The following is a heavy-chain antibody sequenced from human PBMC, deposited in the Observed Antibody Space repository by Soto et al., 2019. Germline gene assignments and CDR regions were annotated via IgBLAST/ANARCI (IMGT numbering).Heavy chain of an antibody. J-gene: IGHJ6*02. D-gene: IGHD3-10*01. CDR3: ARGYEWIGELLPYYGMDV. CDR2: MNPNSGNT. Sequence: GASVKVSCKASGYTFTSYDINWVRQATGQGLQWMGWMNPNSGNTGYAQKFQGRVTMTRNTSISTAYMELSSLRSEDTAVYYCARGYEWIGELLPYYGMDVWGQGTTVTVSS. V-gene: IGHV1-8*01. CDR1: GYTFTSYD.